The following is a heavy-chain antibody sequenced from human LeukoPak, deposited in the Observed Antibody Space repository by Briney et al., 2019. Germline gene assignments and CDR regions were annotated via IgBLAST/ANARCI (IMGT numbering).Heavy chain of an antibody. CDR3: ARELGAGGLVFDY. V-gene: IGHV3-23*01. CDR2: ISDTGDST. D-gene: IGHD2-15*01. J-gene: IGHJ4*02. CDR1: RFTFSRFC. Sequence: GRSLSLSCGASRFTFSRFCMTWVSHASRRGRVWVFTISDTGDSTFYADSVKGRCTISRHHSHHSLYLQMDRQRGEDSSVYYCARELGAGGLVFDYWGQGTLVTVSS.